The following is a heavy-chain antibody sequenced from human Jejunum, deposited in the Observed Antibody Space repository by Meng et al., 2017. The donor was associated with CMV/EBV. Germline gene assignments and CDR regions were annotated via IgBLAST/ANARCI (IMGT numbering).Heavy chain of an antibody. J-gene: IGHJ3*02. CDR3: ATKNFWSGYYGDGFDI. V-gene: IGHV3-23*01. CDR1: FTFRASA. CDR2: ISGDSATI. D-gene: IGHD3-3*01. Sequence: FTFRASALTWVRPAPGKGLELVSAISGDSATIFYADSVKGRFTISRDNSKNTLYLQMNSLRAEDTAVYYCATKNFWSGYYGDGFDIWGQGTMVTVSS.